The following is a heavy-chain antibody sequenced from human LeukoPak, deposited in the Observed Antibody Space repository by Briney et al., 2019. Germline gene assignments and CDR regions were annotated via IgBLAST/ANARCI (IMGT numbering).Heavy chain of an antibody. D-gene: IGHD2-2*01. CDR3: AKSDCSSSTFSFRNWFDP. J-gene: IGHJ5*02. V-gene: IGHV3-23*01. Sequence: PGGSLRLYCAASGFTFNNYAMNWVRQAPGKGLEWVSTLSGGGGATYYADSVKGRFTISRDTSKHTLYLHMNTLRAQDTAIYYCAKSDCSSSTFSFRNWFDPWGQGTLVTVSS. CDR2: LSGGGGAT. CDR1: GFTFNNYA.